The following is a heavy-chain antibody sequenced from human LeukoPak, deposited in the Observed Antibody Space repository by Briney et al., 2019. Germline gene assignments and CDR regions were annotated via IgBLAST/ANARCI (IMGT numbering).Heavy chain of an antibody. V-gene: IGHV1-2*02. Sequence: ASVKVSCMASGYTFTVYYMQWVRQAPGQGLEWMGWINPNSGGTNYAQKFQGRVTMTRDTTISTAYMELSRLRSDDTAVYYCARDGSYYHPFDYWGQGTLVTVSS. J-gene: IGHJ4*02. CDR3: ARDGSYYHPFDY. D-gene: IGHD1-26*01. CDR2: INPNSGGT. CDR1: GYTFTVYY.